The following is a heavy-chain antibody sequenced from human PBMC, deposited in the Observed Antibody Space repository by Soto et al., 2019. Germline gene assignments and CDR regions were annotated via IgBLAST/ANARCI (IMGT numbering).Heavy chain of an antibody. V-gene: IGHV4-59*08. D-gene: IGHD2-15*01. Sequence: SETLSLTCTVSGGSISSYYWSWIRQPPGKGLGWIGYIYYSGSTNYNPSLKSRVTISVDTSKNQFSLKLSSVTAADTAVYYCARLCLGDCSGGITNWGQGTLVTVSS. CDR1: GGSISSYY. CDR3: ARLCLGDCSGGITN. CDR2: IYYSGST. J-gene: IGHJ4*02.